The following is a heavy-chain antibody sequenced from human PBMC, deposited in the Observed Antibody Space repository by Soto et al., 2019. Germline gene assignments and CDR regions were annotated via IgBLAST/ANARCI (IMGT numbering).Heavy chain of an antibody. Sequence: EVQLLESGGGLVQPGGSLRLSCAASGFTFSSYAMSWVRQAPGKGLEWVSAISGSGGSTYYADSVKGRFTISRDNSKNTLYLQMNSLRAEDMAVYYCAKDLSEYSSSSNFFHWFDPWGQGTLVTVSS. V-gene: IGHV3-23*01. CDR3: AKDLSEYSSSSNFFHWFDP. CDR1: GFTFSSYA. CDR2: ISGSGGST. D-gene: IGHD6-6*01. J-gene: IGHJ5*02.